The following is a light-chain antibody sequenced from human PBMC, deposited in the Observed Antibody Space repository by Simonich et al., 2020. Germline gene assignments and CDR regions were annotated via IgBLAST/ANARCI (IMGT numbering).Light chain of an antibody. CDR2: DVS. CDR3: SSYTSSSTWV. Sequence: QSALPQPASVSGSPGQSITISCTGTSSGVGGYNYVSWYQQPPGKAPKLMIYDVSKRPSGVSNRFSGAKSGNTASLTISGLQAEDEADYYCSSYTSSSTWVFGGGTKLTVL. V-gene: IGLV2-14*01. J-gene: IGLJ3*02. CDR1: SSGVGGYNY.